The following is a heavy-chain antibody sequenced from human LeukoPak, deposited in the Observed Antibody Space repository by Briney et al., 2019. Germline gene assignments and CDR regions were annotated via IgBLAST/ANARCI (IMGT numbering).Heavy chain of an antibody. V-gene: IGHV4-4*02. Sequence: SGTLSLTCAVSGGSISSTNWWSWVRQPPGKGLEWIGEIYRSGTTNYKPSLKSRVTISVDTSKNQFSLNLSSVTAADTAVYYCARLRSPGDFDYWGQGTLVTVSS. D-gene: IGHD1-26*01. CDR1: GGSISSTNW. CDR2: IYRSGTT. CDR3: ARLRSPGDFDY. J-gene: IGHJ4*02.